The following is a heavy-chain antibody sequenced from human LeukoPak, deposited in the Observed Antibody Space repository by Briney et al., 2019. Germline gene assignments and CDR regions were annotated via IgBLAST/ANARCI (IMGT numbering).Heavy chain of an antibody. D-gene: IGHD6-6*01. CDR3: ARRGGSSSRRSPIDY. J-gene: IGHJ4*02. V-gene: IGHV3-7*01. Sequence: QPEGSLRLSCTASGFTFSDYWITWVRQAPGKGPEGVANIKQDGSQRYYVDSVRGRFTISRDNAKNSLFLQMNGLRAEDTAVYYCARRGGSSSRRSPIDYWGQGTLVTVSS. CDR1: GFTFSDYW. CDR2: IKQDGSQR.